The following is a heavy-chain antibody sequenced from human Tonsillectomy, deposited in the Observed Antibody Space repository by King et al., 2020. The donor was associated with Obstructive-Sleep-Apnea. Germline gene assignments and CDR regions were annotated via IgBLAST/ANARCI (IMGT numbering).Heavy chain of an antibody. D-gene: IGHD5-12*01. J-gene: IGHJ4*02. CDR1: GGSISSYY. V-gene: IGHV4-59*08. CDR3: ARRDRYSGYDFGESYLDY. CDR2: IYYSGST. Sequence: VQLQESGPGLVKPSENLSLTCTVSGGSISSYYWSWIRQPPGKGLEWIGYIYYSGSTNYNPSLKSRVTISVDTSKNQFSLKLSSVTAAHTAVYYCARRDRYSGYDFGESYLDYWGQGSLVTVSS.